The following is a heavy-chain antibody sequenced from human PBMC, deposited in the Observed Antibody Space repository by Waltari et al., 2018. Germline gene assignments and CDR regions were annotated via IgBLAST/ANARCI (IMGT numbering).Heavy chain of an antibody. J-gene: IGHJ4*02. V-gene: IGHV3-7*01. CDR2: IKEDGSES. Sequence: EVYLVESGGNSVQPGGSLRLSWSASGVTFSTYWMDWVRQAPGKGLEWVAKIKEDGSESHYVDSVKGRFTISRDNAQNLLSLQMDSLRAEDTAVYYCSVSLNDWGQGTLVTVSS. CDR3: SVSLND. CDR1: GVTFSTYW.